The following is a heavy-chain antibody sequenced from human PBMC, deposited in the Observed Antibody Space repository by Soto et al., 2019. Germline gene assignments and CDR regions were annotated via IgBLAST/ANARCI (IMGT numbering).Heavy chain of an antibody. J-gene: IGHJ4*02. Sequence: ASVKVSCNASGSTFTSYYMHWVRQAPGQGLEWMGIINPGGGSTRYAQKFQGRVTMTRDTSTTTDYMELSSLRSEDTAVYYCARDLGSGSYYAPGDYWGQRPPVPV. CDR1: GSTFTSYY. CDR3: ARDLGSGSYYAPGDY. D-gene: IGHD3-10*01. CDR2: INPGGGST. V-gene: IGHV1-46*01.